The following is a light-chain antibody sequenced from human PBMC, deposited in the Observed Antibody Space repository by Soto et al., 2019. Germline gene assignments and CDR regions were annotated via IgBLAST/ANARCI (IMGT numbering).Light chain of an antibody. CDR1: SSDVGGYNY. CDR2: DVS. V-gene: IGLV2-14*03. J-gene: IGLJ1*01. CDR3: NSYTSTSTPYV. Sequence: QSALTQPASVSGSPGQSITISCTGTSSDVGGYNYVSWYQHHPGKAPKLMIYDVSNRPSGVSNRFSGSKSGNTASLTISGLQADDEADYYCNSYTSTSTPYVFGTGTKVTVL.